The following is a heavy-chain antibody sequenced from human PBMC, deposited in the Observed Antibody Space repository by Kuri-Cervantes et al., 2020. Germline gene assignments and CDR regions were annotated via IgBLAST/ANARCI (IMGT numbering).Heavy chain of an antibody. Sequence: GESLKISCAASGFTFSSYAMSCVRQAPGKGLECVSTISGGGGTTYYADSVKGRFTISRDNSKNKLYLQMNSLRAEDTALYYCASGPYYDILTGYYPYFQHWGQGTLVTVSS. V-gene: IGHV3-23*01. CDR3: ASGPYYDILTGYYPYFQH. J-gene: IGHJ1*01. CDR2: ISGGGGTT. CDR1: GFTFSSYA. D-gene: IGHD3-9*01.